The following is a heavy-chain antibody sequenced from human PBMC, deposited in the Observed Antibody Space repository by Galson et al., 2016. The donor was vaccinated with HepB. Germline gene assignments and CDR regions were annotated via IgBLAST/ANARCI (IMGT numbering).Heavy chain of an antibody. J-gene: IGHJ4*02. V-gene: IGHV4-59*08. Sequence: SETLSLTCTISGGSISSYYWSWIRQPPGKGLEWIGYIHYSGSTSSNPSLKSRVTVSVATSKIQFSLRLSSVTAADTAVYYCARHPHMAVAGTGFNYWGQGILVTVSS. D-gene: IGHD6-19*01. CDR1: GGSISSYY. CDR2: IHYSGST. CDR3: ARHPHMAVAGTGFNY.